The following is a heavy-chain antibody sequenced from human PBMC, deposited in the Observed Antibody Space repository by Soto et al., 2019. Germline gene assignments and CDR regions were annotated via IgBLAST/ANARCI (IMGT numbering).Heavy chain of an antibody. CDR3: ARIRRTVTSTPLGAFDI. D-gene: IGHD4-17*01. CDR1: GGSLSNYY. Sequence: QVQLQESGPGLVKPSETLSLTCTVSGGSLSNYYWSWIRQPAGKGLEWIGRIYTSGSTNYNPSLKSRVTVSRDMTKHEFSLTLSSVTAADTAVYYCARIRRTVTSTPLGAFDIWGQGTMVTVSS. J-gene: IGHJ3*02. V-gene: IGHV4-4*07. CDR2: IYTSGST.